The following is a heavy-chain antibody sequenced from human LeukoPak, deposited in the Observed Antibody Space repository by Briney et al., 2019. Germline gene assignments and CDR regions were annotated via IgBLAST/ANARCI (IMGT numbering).Heavy chain of an antibody. CDR3: ARVLDGGNSGAHY. CDR2: INHSGST. CDR1: GGSFSGYY. V-gene: IGHV4-34*01. J-gene: IGHJ4*02. D-gene: IGHD4-23*01. Sequence: PSETLSLTCAVYGGSFSGYYWSWIRQPPGKGLEWIGEINHSGSTNYNPSLKSRVTISVDTSKNQFSLKLSSVTAAATAVYYCARVLDGGNSGAHYWGQGTLVTVSS.